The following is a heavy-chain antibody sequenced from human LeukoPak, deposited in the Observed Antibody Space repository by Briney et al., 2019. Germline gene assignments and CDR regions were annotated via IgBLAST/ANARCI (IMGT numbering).Heavy chain of an antibody. CDR3: ARVKRLATRDYCYYYGMDV. V-gene: IGHV3-48*02. J-gene: IGHJ6*02. Sequence: PGGSLRLSCAASGFTFSSYSMNWVRQAPGKGLEWVSYISSSSSTIYYADSVKGRFTISRDNAKNSLYLQMNSLRDEDTAVYYCARVKRLATRDYCYYYGMDVWGQGTTVTVSS. D-gene: IGHD5-12*01. CDR1: GFTFSSYS. CDR2: ISSSSSTI.